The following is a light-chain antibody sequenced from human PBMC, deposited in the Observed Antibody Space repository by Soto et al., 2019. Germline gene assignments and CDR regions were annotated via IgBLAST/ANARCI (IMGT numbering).Light chain of an antibody. V-gene: IGKV3-20*01. Sequence: IVLPQSPGTLSLSPGERATLSCRASQSVSSSYLAWYQQKPGQAPRLLIYGASSRATGIPDRFSGSGSGTDFTLTISRLEPEDFAVYYCQQYGSSPPTFGPGTKVDNK. J-gene: IGKJ3*01. CDR3: QQYGSSPPT. CDR2: GAS. CDR1: QSVSSSY.